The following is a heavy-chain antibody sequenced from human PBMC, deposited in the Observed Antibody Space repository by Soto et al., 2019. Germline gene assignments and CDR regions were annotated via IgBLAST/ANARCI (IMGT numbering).Heavy chain of an antibody. CDR2: FDPEDGET. V-gene: IGHV1-24*01. D-gene: IGHD4-17*01. CDR3: ATGVRTTPDEYYYYGMDV. Sequence: GASVKVSCKVSGYTLTELSMHWVRQAPGKGLEWMGGFDPEDGETIYAQKFQGRVTMTEDTSTDTAYMELSSLRSEDTAVYYCATGVRTTPDEYYYYGMDVWGQGTTVTVSS. CDR1: GYTLTELS. J-gene: IGHJ6*02.